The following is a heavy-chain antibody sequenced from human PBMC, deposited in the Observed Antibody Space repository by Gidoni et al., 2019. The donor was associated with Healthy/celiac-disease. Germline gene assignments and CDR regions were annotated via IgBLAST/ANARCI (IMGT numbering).Heavy chain of an antibody. CDR2: INSDGSST. Sequence: EVQLVESGGGLVQPGGSLRLFCAASGFTFSSYWMNWVRQAPGKGLVWVSRINSDGSSTSYADSVKGRFTISRDNAKNTLYLQMNSLRAEDTAVYYCAKGEYYYDSSGYYYYNWFDPWGQGTLVTVSS. CDR1: GFTFSSYW. V-gene: IGHV3-74*01. CDR3: AKGEYYYDSSGYYYYNWFDP. J-gene: IGHJ5*02. D-gene: IGHD3-22*01.